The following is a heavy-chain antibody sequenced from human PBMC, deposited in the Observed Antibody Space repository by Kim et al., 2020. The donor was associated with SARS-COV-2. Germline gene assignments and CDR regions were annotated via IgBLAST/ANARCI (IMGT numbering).Heavy chain of an antibody. J-gene: IGHJ4*01. CDR2: ISYDGTNK. CDR1: GFSFSNYA. D-gene: IGHD6-13*01. V-gene: IGHV3-30*04. Sequence: GGSLRLSCAASGFSFSNYAMFWVRQAPGKGLEWVALISYDGTNKDYADSVKGRFTISRDNSKSTLYLQMNSLRVADMAVYFCARKPTTSSWSYYFEYWGQGTLVTVSS. CDR3: ARKPTTSSWSYYFEY.